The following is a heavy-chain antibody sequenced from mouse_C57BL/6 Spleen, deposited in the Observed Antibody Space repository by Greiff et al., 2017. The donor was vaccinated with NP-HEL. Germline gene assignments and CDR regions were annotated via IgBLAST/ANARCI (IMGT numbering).Heavy chain of an antibody. Sequence: QVQLQQPGAELVRPGSSVKLSRKASGYTFTSHWMDWVKQRPGQGPEWIGNIYPSDSETHYNQKFKEKATLTVDKSSSTAYMQLSSLTSEDSAVYYCARRTTVVENYAMDYWGQGTSVTVSS. J-gene: IGHJ4*01. CDR3: ARRTTVVENYAMDY. CDR2: IYPSDSET. CDR1: GYTFTSHW. D-gene: IGHD1-1*01. V-gene: IGHV1-61*01.